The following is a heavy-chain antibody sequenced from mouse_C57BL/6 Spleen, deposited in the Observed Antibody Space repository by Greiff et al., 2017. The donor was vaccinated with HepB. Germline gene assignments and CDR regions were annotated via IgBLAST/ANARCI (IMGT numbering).Heavy chain of an antibody. D-gene: IGHD2-4*01. Sequence: QVQLKESGPGLVQPSQSLSITCTVSGFSFTSYGVHWVRQSPGKGLEWLGVIWSGGSTDYNAAFISRLSISKDNSKSQVFFKMNSLQADDTAIYYCSSNRDYDGAWFAYWGQGTLVTVSA. V-gene: IGHV2-2*01. CDR2: IWSGGST. CDR3: SSNRDYDGAWFAY. J-gene: IGHJ3*01. CDR1: GFSFTSYG.